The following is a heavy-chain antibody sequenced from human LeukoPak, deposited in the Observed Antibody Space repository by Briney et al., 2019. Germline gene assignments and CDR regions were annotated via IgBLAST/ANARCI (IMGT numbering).Heavy chain of an antibody. V-gene: IGHV3-7*03. Sequence: GGSLRLSCAASGFTFSNYWMSWVRQTPVKGLEWVTNIKEDGSDKYYVDSLKGRFTISRDNAKNSLYLQMNSLRAEDTAVYYCAKDRTTQAYWGQGTLVTVSS. CDR2: IKEDGSDK. D-gene: IGHD1-1*01. J-gene: IGHJ4*02. CDR3: AKDRTTQAY. CDR1: GFTFSNYW.